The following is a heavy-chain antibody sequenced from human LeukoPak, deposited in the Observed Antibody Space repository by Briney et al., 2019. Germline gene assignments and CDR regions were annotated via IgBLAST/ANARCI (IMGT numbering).Heavy chain of an antibody. V-gene: IGHV3-21*01. CDR3: ARDGSYYGQYYFDY. Sequence: PGGSLRLSCAASGFTFGPYTMNWVRQAPGKGLEWVASITSTSRYIYYADSLKGRFTISRDNAQNSLYLQMNRLIVEDTAVYYCARDGSYYGQYYFDYWGRGTLVSVS. J-gene: IGHJ4*02. CDR1: GFTFGPYT. D-gene: IGHD1-26*01. CDR2: ITSTSRYI.